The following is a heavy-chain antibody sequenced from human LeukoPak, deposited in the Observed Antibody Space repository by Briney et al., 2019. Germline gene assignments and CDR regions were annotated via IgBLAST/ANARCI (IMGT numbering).Heavy chain of an antibody. CDR3: ARVVVAPSYRYYYYGMDV. CDR1: GGSFSGYY. D-gene: IGHD2-2*01. V-gene: IGHV4-34*01. J-gene: IGHJ6*02. CDR2: INHSGST. Sequence: SETLSLTCAVYGGSFSGYYWGWIRQPPGKGLEWIGEINHSGSTNYNPSLKSRVTISVDTSKNQFSLKLSSVTAADTAVYYCARVVVAPSYRYYYYGMDVWGQGTTVTVSS.